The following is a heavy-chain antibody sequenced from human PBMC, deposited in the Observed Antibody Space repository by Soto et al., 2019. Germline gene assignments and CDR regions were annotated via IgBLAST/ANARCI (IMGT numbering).Heavy chain of an antibody. J-gene: IGHJ3*02. CDR1: GYTFTSYS. CDR3: VRDFGGSYYKLVGAFDI. Sequence: ASVKVSCKASGYTFTSYSINWVRQAPGQGLEWMGWINVHIGDTNYAQKFQGRVSITTDESTSTAYVELSSLIPEDTAVYYCVRDFGGSYYKLVGAFDIRGQRTTVTGSS. CDR2: INVHIGDT. V-gene: IGHV1-18*01. D-gene: IGHD1-26*01.